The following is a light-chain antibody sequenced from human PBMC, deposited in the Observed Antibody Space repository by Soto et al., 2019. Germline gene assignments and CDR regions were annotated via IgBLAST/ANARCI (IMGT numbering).Light chain of an antibody. J-gene: IGKJ4*01. CDR2: GAS. V-gene: IGKV3-20*01. Sequence: EIVLTQSPGTLSWSPGERATLSCRASQSVSSDYLSWYQQKPGQPPRLLIYGASYRATGIPDRFSGGGSGTDFTLTISRLEAEDFAVYYCQQYGSTPPVTFGGGTKVEIK. CDR3: QQYGSTPPVT. CDR1: QSVSSDY.